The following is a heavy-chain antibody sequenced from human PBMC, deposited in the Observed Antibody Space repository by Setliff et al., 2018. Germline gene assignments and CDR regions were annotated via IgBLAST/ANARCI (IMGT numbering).Heavy chain of an antibody. Sequence: SETLSLTCNVSGISISRYYWSWIRQSPERGLEWIGYMYYRGSTNYNPSLKSRVTLSIDTSKKQFSLKLTSVTAADTAVYYCARASSGWYSAYYYYMDVWGKGTTVTVSS. CDR2: MYYRGST. CDR1: GISISRYY. V-gene: IGHV4-59*08. CDR3: ARASSGWYSAYYYYMDV. J-gene: IGHJ6*03. D-gene: IGHD6-19*01.